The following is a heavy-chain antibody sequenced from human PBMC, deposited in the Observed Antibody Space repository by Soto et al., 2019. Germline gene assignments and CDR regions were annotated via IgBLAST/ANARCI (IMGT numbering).Heavy chain of an antibody. Sequence: EVQLVESGGGLVKPGGSLRLSCAASGFSFSDYHMNWVRQAPGKALAWVSSISSDSRFIYYTDSVKGRFTVSRDNTKNSLWLHLDSLRAEDTAVYYCARVGAAHFYYFDSWGQGTLVTVSS. J-gene: IGHJ4*02. CDR1: GFSFSDYH. CDR3: ARVGAAHFYYFDS. D-gene: IGHD2-21*02. CDR2: ISSDSRFI. V-gene: IGHV3-21*02.